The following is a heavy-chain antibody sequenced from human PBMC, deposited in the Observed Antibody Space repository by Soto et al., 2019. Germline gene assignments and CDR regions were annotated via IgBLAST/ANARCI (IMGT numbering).Heavy chain of an antibody. J-gene: IGHJ5*02. CDR2: ISTKNGHT. Sequence: QVQLVQSGAEVKKSGASVRVSCKASGYTFFTYDISSVRQAPGQGLEWMGWISTKNGHTNYSHNLQGRATMTTAPTPTTAYLELRNRRSDDTALYFCARDLFPWFDPVGQGTLVTVSS. V-gene: IGHV1-18*01. CDR3: ARDLFPWFDP. CDR1: GYTFFTYD. D-gene: IGHD3-3*01.